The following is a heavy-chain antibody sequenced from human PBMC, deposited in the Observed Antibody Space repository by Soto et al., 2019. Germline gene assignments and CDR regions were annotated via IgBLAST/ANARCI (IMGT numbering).Heavy chain of an antibody. V-gene: IGHV3-33*01. CDR3: ARDDLGYCSSTSCYAIVYYYGMDV. J-gene: IGHJ6*02. CDR2: IWYDGSNK. D-gene: IGHD2-2*01. Sequence: QVQLVESGGGVVQPGRSLRLSCAASGFTFSSYGMHWVRQAPGKGLEWVAVIWYDGSNKYYADSEKGRFTISRDNSKNTLYLQMNSLRAEDTAVYYCARDDLGYCSSTSCYAIVYYYGMDVWGQGTTVTVSS. CDR1: GFTFSSYG.